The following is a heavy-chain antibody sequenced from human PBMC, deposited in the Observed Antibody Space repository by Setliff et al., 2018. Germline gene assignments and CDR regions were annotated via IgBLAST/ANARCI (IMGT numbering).Heavy chain of an antibody. J-gene: IGHJ6*03. V-gene: IGHV1-69*05. CDR1: GGTFTNYA. Sequence: SVKVSCKASGGTFTNYAINWVRQAPGQGLEWMGGINPIFGTADYTQSFQGRVTITTDESTSTAYMELSSLRSEDTAIYYCATERGLVVSATDYYYCMDVWGKGTTVTVSS. D-gene: IGHD2-15*01. CDR2: INPIFGTA. CDR3: ATERGLVVSATDYYYCMDV.